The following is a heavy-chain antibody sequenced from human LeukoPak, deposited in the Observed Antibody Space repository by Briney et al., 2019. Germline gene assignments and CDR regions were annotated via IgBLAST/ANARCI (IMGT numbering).Heavy chain of an antibody. CDR2: FDPEDGET. CDR3: ATSRYSSSWYPYYGMDV. CDR1: GYTLTELS. D-gene: IGHD6-13*01. Sequence: ASVKVSCKVSGYTLTELSMHWVRQAPGKGLEWVGGFDPEDGETIYAQKFQGRVTMTEDTSTDTAYMELSSLRSEDTAVYYYATSRYSSSWYPYYGMDVWGQGTTVTASS. J-gene: IGHJ6*02. V-gene: IGHV1-24*01.